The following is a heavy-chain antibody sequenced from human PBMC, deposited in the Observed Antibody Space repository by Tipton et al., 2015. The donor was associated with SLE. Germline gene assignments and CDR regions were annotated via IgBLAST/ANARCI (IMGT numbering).Heavy chain of an antibody. D-gene: IGHD3-22*01. Sequence: KPSETLSLTCAVYGGSFSGYYWSWIRQPPGKGLEWVGTVYYTGNTYYNPSLETPVTISVDTSKNLFSLRLSSVTAADTAVYYCARDEYRYDATGYHLLGHFDFWGQGTLVTVSS. V-gene: IGHV4-34*01. CDR2: VYYTGNT. CDR1: GGSFSGYY. CDR3: ARDEYRYDATGYHLLGHFDF. J-gene: IGHJ4*02.